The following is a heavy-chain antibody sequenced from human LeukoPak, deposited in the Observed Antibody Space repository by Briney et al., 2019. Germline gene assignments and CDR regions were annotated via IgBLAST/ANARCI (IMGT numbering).Heavy chain of an antibody. CDR3: ARRRESSGLIFDY. Sequence: GSSVKVSCKASGGTFSSYAISWVRQAPGQGLESMGRIIPIFGTANYAQKFQGRVTITTDESTSTAYMELSSLRSEDTAVYYCARRRESSGLIFDYWGQGTLVTVSS. CDR1: GGTFSSYA. J-gene: IGHJ4*02. V-gene: IGHV1-69*05. CDR2: IIPIFGTA. D-gene: IGHD6-19*01.